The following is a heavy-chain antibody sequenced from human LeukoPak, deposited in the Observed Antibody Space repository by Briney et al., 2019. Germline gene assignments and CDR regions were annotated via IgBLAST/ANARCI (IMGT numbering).Heavy chain of an antibody. CDR3: AIINHPDGRVY. CDR2: IYAGNSDA. J-gene: IGHJ4*02. D-gene: IGHD5-24*01. Sequence: LGESLKISCQGFGYPFTTSWIGWVRQLPGKGLEWTAIIYAGNSDAKYSPSFQGQVSISTDRSISTAYPHWSSLKASDTAIYYCAIINHPDGRVYWGQGTLVTVSS. V-gene: IGHV5-51*01. CDR1: GYPFTTSW.